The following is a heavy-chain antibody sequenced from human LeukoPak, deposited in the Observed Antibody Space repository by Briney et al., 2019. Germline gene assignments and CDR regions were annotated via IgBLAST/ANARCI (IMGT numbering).Heavy chain of an antibody. V-gene: IGHV3-48*04. CDR2: ISSSGSTI. D-gene: IGHD6-13*01. CDR3: ARDSSSWYDFDY. Sequence: GSLRLSCAASGFIFSSYSMNWVRQAPGKGLEWVSYISSSGSTIYYADSVKGRFTISRDNAKNSLYLQMNSLRAEDTAVYYCARDSSSWYDFDYWGQGTLVTVSS. J-gene: IGHJ4*02. CDR1: GFIFSSYS.